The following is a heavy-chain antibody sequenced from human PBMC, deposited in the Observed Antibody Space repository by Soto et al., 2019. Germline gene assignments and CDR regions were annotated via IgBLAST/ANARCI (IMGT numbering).Heavy chain of an antibody. CDR1: GGSFSGYY. V-gene: IGHV4-34*01. J-gene: IGHJ6*03. CDR2: INHSGST. Sequence: SETLSLTCAVYGGSFSGYYWSWIRQPPGKGLEWIGEINHSGSTNYNPSLKSRVTISVDTSKNQFSLKLSSVTAADTAVYYCASRGLYYYYYMDVWGKGTTVTVSS. CDR3: ASRGLYYYYYMDV.